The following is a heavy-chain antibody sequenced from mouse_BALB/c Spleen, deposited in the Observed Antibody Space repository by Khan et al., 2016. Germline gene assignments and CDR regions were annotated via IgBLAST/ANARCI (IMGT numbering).Heavy chain of an antibody. D-gene: IGHD1-1*01. J-gene: IGHJ4*01. Sequence: QVQLQQSGAELVKPGASVKLSCKTSGYTFTSYWIPWVKQRPGQGLGWIGEIFPGAGTTYYNEKFKGKATLTIDTSSSTAYMQLSSLTSEDSAVYFCARYYYSLYYAMDYWGQGTSVTVSS. V-gene: IGHV1S132*01. CDR2: IFPGAGTT. CDR3: ARYYYSLYYAMDY. CDR1: GYTFTSYW.